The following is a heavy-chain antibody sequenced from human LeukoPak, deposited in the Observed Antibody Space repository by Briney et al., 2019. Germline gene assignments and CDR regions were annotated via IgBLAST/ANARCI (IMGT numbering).Heavy chain of an antibody. D-gene: IGHD5-18*01. CDR3: ARGLGYSYGYLPAY. J-gene: IGHJ4*02. Sequence: SETLSLTCTVSGGFISSYYWSWIRQPPGKGLEWIGYIYYSGSTNYNPSLKSRVTISVDTSKNQFSLKLSSVTAADTAVYYCARGLGYSYGYLPAYWGQGTLVTVSS. CDR1: GGFISSYY. V-gene: IGHV4-59*01. CDR2: IYYSGST.